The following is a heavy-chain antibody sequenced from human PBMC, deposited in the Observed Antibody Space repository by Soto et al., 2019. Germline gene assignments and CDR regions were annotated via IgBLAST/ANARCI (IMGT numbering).Heavy chain of an antibody. V-gene: IGHV3-64*04. Sequence: GGSLRLSCSASGFTFSSYAMHWVRQAPGKGLEYVSSISTNGGSTHYADSVKGRFTISRHNPKNTLYLQMNSLRTEDTAVYYCARQYYYANSGFYSDYWGQGTLVTVSS. CDR3: ARQYYYANSGFYSDY. D-gene: IGHD3-22*01. J-gene: IGHJ4*02. CDR2: ISTNGGST. CDR1: GFTFSSYA.